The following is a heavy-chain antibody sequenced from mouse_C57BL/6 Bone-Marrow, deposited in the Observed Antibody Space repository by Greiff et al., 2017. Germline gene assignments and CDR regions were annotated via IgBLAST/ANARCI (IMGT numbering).Heavy chain of an antibody. CDR1: GYTFTSYG. CDR2: IYPRSGNT. CDR3: AKDSSGYVWFAY. Sequence: QVQLQQSGAELARPGASVKLSCKASGYTFTSYGISWVKQRTGQGLEWIGEIYPRSGNTYYNEKFKGKATLPADKSSSTAYMELRSLTSEDSAVYFCAKDSSGYVWFAYWGQGTLVTVSA. J-gene: IGHJ3*01. D-gene: IGHD3-2*02. V-gene: IGHV1-81*01.